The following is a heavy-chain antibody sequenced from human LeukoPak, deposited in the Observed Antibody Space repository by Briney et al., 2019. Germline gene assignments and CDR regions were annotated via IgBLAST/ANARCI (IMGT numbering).Heavy chain of an antibody. CDR2: IYYSGST. CDR1: GDSITTYY. V-gene: IGHV4-59*01. D-gene: IGHD4-17*01. CDR3: ARDGVKTVTGRWGWFDP. J-gene: IGHJ5*02. Sequence: SETLSLTCTVSGDSITTYYWGWIRQPPGQGLEWIGHIYYSGSTNYNPSLKSRVTISVDTSKNQFSLKLTSVTAADTAVYYCARDGVKTVTGRWGWFDPWGQGTLVTVSS.